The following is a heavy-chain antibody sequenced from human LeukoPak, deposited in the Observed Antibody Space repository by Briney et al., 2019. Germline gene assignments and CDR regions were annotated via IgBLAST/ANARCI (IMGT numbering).Heavy chain of an antibody. CDR2: INPNNGGT. CDR3: ASGYFDSSGYRTAVVFDY. J-gene: IGHJ4*02. Sequence: ASVKVSCKASGYTFTGCYMHWVRQAPGQGLEWMGLINPNNGGTNYAQKFQGRVTTTRGTSISTAYMELSGLRSDDTAVYYCASGYFDSSGYRTAVVFDYWGQGTLVTVSS. CDR1: GYTFTGCY. V-gene: IGHV1-2*02. D-gene: IGHD3-22*01.